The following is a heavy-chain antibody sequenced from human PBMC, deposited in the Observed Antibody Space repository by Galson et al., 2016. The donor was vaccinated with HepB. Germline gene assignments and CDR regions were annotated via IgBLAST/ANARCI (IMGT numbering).Heavy chain of an antibody. CDR2: INHSGVT. Sequence: ETLSLTCAVSGGSFSGFYWSWIRQPPGKGLEWIGEINHSGVTDYNPSLKSRVTMSVDTSKNQLSLKLNSVTAADTAVYYCARSPSARPLRWFDPWGQGTLVTVSS. V-gene: IGHV4-34*01. J-gene: IGHJ5*02. CDR1: GGSFSGFY. CDR3: ARSPSARPLRWFDP. D-gene: IGHD6-6*01.